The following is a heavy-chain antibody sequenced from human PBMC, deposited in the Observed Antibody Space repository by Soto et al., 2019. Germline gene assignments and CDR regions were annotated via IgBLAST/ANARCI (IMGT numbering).Heavy chain of an antibody. CDR1: GYTFTGYY. CDR3: AADKIGTGAQPADYYYGMDV. J-gene: IGHJ6*02. Sequence: ASVKVSCKASGYTFTGYYIHWVRQAPGQGLEWMGWINPNIGGTNSAQRFQGWVTMTRDTSISTTYMELSRLRSDDTAVYFCAADKIGTGAQPADYYYGMDVWGQGTTVTVSS. CDR2: INPNIGGT. D-gene: IGHD6-13*01. V-gene: IGHV1-2*04.